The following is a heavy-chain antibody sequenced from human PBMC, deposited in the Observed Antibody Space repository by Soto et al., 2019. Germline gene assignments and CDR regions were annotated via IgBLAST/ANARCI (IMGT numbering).Heavy chain of an antibody. V-gene: IGHV4-34*01. J-gene: IGHJ6*03. Sequence: SETLSLTCAVYGGSFSGYYWSWIRQPPGKGLEWIGEINHSGSTNYNPSLKSRVTISVDTSKNQFSLKLSSVTAADTAVYYCARGTPTPTQWLAYYYYYYMDVWGKGTTVTVSS. CDR1: GGSFSGYY. CDR2: INHSGST. D-gene: IGHD6-19*01. CDR3: ARGTPTPTQWLAYYYYYYMDV.